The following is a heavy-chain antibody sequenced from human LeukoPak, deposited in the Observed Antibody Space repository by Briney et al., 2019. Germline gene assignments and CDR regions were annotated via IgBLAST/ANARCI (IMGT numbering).Heavy chain of an antibody. CDR2: INISNRYT. D-gene: IGHD6-13*01. V-gene: IGHV3-11*06. J-gene: IGHJ4*02. CDR3: ARDFGPLGSWSIDY. CDR1: GFTFRDYY. Sequence: GGSLRHTFAATGFTFRDYYMNWIRQAPGKGLAWVSYINISNRYTNYAASVKGRFTISRDNAKNSLYLQMNSLRDEDSAVYYCARDFGPLGSWSIDYWGEGTLVTVSS.